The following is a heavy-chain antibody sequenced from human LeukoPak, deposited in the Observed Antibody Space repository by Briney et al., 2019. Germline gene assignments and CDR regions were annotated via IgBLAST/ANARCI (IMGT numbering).Heavy chain of an antibody. V-gene: IGHV4-30-4*08. J-gene: IGHJ3*02. CDR3: ARVRSDGSGTI. D-gene: IGHD3-10*01. Sequence: PSQTLSLTCTVSGGSISSGDYYWSWIRQPPGKGLEWIGYIHYSGRTYYNPSLKSRFPISVDTSKNQFSLKLSSVTAADTAVYFCARVRSDGSGTIWGQGTTVTVSS. CDR2: IHYSGRT. CDR1: GGSISSGDYY.